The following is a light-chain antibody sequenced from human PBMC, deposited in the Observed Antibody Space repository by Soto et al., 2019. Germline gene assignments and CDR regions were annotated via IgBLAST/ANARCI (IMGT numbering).Light chain of an antibody. Sequence: QSARTQPPSASGSPGQSVTVSCTGNSNDVGHSSFISWYQQHPGKGPKLIIYEVSKRPSGVPDRFSGSKSGNTASLSVSGLQDEDEADYFCNAQADNGKHVFGTETKLTVL. CDR1: SNDVGHSSF. CDR3: NAQADNGKHV. CDR2: EVS. V-gene: IGLV2-8*01. J-gene: IGLJ1*01.